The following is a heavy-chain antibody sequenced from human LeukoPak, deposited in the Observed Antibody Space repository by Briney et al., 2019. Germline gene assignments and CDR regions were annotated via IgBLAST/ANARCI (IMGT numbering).Heavy chain of an antibody. Sequence: GGSLRLSCVVSGITLSNYGMSWVRQAPGKGLEWVSGINERGGSTNYADSVKGRFIISRDTSKNTVYLQMNSLRVEDTAVYFCAKRGIVIRAVIIIGFHKEAYYFDYWGQGILVTVSS. CDR3: AKRGIVIRAVIIIGFHKEAYYFDY. CDR2: INERGGST. CDR1: GITLSNYG. J-gene: IGHJ4*02. V-gene: IGHV3-23*01. D-gene: IGHD3-10*01.